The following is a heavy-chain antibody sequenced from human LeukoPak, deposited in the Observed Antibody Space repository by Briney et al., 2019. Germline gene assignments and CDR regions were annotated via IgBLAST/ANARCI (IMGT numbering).Heavy chain of an antibody. Sequence: SETLSLTCTVSGGSISSYYWSWIRQPPGKGLEWLGYMYYSGSTNYNPSLKSRVTISIDTSKNQFSLKLSSVTAADTAIYYCARNYDSSGYTTFGYWGQGTLVSVSS. V-gene: IGHV4-59*01. D-gene: IGHD3-22*01. J-gene: IGHJ4*02. CDR3: ARNYDSSGYTTFGY. CDR1: GGSISSYY. CDR2: MYYSGST.